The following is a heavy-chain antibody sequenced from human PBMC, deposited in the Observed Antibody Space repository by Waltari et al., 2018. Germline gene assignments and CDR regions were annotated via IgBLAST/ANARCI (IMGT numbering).Heavy chain of an antibody. CDR3: ARSACSGGSCYPDY. D-gene: IGHD2-15*01. V-gene: IGHV1-8*01. Sequence: QVQLVQSGAEVKKPGASVKVSCKASGYTFTSYDINWGRQATGQGLEWMGWMTPNSGNTGYAQKFQGRVTMTRNTSISTAYMELSSLRSEDTAVYYCARSACSGGSCYPDYWGQGTLVTVSS. CDR2: MTPNSGNT. J-gene: IGHJ4*02. CDR1: GYTFTSYD.